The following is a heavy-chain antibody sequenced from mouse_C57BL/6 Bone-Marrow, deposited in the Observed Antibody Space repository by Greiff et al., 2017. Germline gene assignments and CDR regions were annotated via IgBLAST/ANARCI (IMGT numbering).Heavy chain of an antibody. J-gene: IGHJ2*01. CDR3: TTPYYGSSDGGYYFDV. V-gene: IGHV14-4*01. Sequence: EVQLQQSGAELVRPGASVKLSCTASGFNINADYMHWVKQRPEQGLEWIGWIDPENGGTEYASTFQGKATIKEATSSNTAYLQLSSLTSEDTAVYYCTTPYYGSSDGGYYFDVWGPGTTLTVSS. D-gene: IGHD1-1*01. CDR1: GFNINADY. CDR2: IDPENGGT.